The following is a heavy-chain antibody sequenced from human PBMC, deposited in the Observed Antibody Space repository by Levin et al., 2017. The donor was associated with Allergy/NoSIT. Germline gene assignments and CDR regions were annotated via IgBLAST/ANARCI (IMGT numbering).Heavy chain of an antibody. J-gene: IGHJ6*02. CDR2: ISYDGSNK. CDR1: GFTFSSYG. Sequence: RAGGSLRLSCAASGFTFSSYGMHWVRQAPGKGLEWVAVISYDGSNKYYADSVKGRFTISRDNSKNTLYLQMNSLRAEDTAVYYCAKTPAAGHRYYWYGMDVWGQGTTVTVSS. D-gene: IGHD6-13*01. V-gene: IGHV3-30*18. CDR3: AKTPAAGHRYYWYGMDV.